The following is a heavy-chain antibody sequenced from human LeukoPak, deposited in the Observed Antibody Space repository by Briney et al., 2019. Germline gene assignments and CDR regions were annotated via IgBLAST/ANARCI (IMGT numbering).Heavy chain of an antibody. V-gene: IGHV3-7*01. CDR1: GFTFSSYW. D-gene: IGHD5-18*01. CDR2: IKQDGSEK. J-gene: IGHJ4*02. Sequence: GGSLRLSCAASGFTFSSYWMSWVRQAPGKGLEWVANIKQDGSEKYYVDSVKGRFTISRDNAKNSLYLQMNSLRAEDAAVYYCARVKRLSGYSYGPPSPSLDYWGQGTLVTVSS. CDR3: ARVKRLSGYSYGPPSPSLDY.